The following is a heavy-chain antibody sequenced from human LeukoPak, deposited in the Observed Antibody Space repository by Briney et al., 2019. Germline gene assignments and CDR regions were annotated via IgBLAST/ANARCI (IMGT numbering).Heavy chain of an antibody. CDR2: IYSGGST. J-gene: IGHJ4*02. CDR1: GFTVSSNY. D-gene: IGHD4-11*01. Sequence: HPGGSLRLSCAASGFTVSSNYMSWVRQAPGKGLERVSVIYSGGSTYYADSVKGRFTISRDNSKNTLYLQMNSLGAEDTAVYYCARGHDYSNYFDYWGQGTLVTVSS. V-gene: IGHV3-66*02. CDR3: ARGHDYSNYFDY.